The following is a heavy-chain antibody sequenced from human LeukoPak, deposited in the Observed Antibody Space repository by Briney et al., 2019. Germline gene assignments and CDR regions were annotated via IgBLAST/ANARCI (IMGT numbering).Heavy chain of an antibody. D-gene: IGHD4-17*01. V-gene: IGHV3-74*01. J-gene: IGHJ4*02. Sequence: GGSLRLSCAASGFTFSNYWMHWVRQAQGKGLVWVSRINRDGRSTNYADSVKGRFTISRDNAKNTVFLQMSSLRAEDTAVYYCALPLRDGDFYFDYWGQGALVTVSS. CDR3: ALPLRDGDFYFDY. CDR1: GFTFSNYW. CDR2: INRDGRST.